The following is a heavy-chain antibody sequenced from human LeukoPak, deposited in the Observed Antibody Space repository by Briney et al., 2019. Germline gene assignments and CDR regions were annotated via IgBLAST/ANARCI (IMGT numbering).Heavy chain of an antibody. CDR2: IYYSGST. D-gene: IGHD2-21*02. V-gene: IGHV4-59*01. CDR1: GGSISSYY. Sequence: SETLSLTCTVSGGSISSYYWSWIRQPPGKGLEWIGYIYYSGSTNYNPSLKSRLTISVDTSKNQFSLKLSSVTAADTAVYYCATYGGDSVSYYYYMDVWGKGTTVTVSS. CDR3: ATYGGDSVSYYYYMDV. J-gene: IGHJ6*03.